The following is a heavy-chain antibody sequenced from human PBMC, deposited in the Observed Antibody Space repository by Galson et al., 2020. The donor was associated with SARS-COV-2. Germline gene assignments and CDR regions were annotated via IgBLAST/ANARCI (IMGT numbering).Heavy chain of an antibody. D-gene: IGHD5-18*01. CDR1: GFTFSTYA. J-gene: IGHJ6*02. CDR2: LSYDGSNK. V-gene: IGHV3-30-3*01. CDR3: AREAGEDKAMGGGGHYYYGMDG. Sequence: GESLKLFCAASGFTFSTYAMHWVRQAPGKGLEWVAVLSYDGSNKYYADPVKGRFTISRDNSKNTPYLQMNSLRAEDTAGYYCAREAGEDKAMGGGGHYYYGMDGWGQGTTVTGAS.